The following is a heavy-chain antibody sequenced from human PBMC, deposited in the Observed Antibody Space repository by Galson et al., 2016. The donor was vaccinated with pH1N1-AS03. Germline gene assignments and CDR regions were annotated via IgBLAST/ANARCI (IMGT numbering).Heavy chain of an antibody. CDR1: EYTFSTYW. V-gene: IGHV5-51*01. J-gene: IGHJ4*02. CDR2: IFPGDSDT. CDR3: VRTKATREGWIPFDY. D-gene: IGHD5-18*01. Sequence: QSGAEVKKPGESLKISCKASEYTFSTYWIAWVRQMPGKGLQWMGIIFPGDSDTTYAPSFQGQVTISADRSITTVYLQWDSLKASDTAIFYCVRTKATREGWIPFDYWGQGTLVTVSS.